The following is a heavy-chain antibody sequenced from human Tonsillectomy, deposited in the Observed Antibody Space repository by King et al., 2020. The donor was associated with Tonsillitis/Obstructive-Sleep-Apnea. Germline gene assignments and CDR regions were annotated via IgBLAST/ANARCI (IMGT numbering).Heavy chain of an antibody. J-gene: IGHJ4*02. D-gene: IGHD5-12*01. V-gene: IGHV4-31*03. Sequence: QLQESGPGLVKPSQTLSLTCSVSGGSISSGGYYWSWIRQHPGKGLEWIGYIYYSGSTYYNPSLKSRVTISVDTSKSQFSLKLSSVTAADTAVYYCARALGSGYHYIDYWGQGTLVTVSS. CDR1: GGSISSGGYY. CDR3: ARALGSGYHYIDY. CDR2: IYYSGST.